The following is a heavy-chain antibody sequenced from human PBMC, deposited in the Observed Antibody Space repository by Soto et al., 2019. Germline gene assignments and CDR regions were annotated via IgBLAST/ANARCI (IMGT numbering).Heavy chain of an antibody. V-gene: IGHV3-7*01. D-gene: IGHD5-12*01. J-gene: IGHJ4*02. CDR2: IQPDGSDT. CDR3: ARSLYSAASD. Sequence: EVQLVESGGGLVQPGGSLRLSCAASGFTFSTAWMSWVRQAPGKGLEWVAHIQPDGSDTYYGDSVKGRFTVSRDNPKYSLYLQLTSLSADDTAVYYCARSLYSAASDWGQGTLVTVSS. CDR1: GFTFSTAW.